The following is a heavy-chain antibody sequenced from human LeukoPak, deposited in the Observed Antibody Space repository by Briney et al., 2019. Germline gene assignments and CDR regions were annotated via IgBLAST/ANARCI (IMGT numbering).Heavy chain of an antibody. Sequence: SETLSLTCTVSGVSISSYYWSWIRQPPGQELEWIGHIYYSENTNYNPSLKSRVTISVDTSKNQFSLSLTSVTAADTAVYYCARPSRTGSGWDAFDIWGQGTMVTVSS. CDR3: ARPSRTGSGWDAFDI. V-gene: IGHV4-59*08. J-gene: IGHJ3*02. D-gene: IGHD3-22*01. CDR2: IYYSENT. CDR1: GVSISSYY.